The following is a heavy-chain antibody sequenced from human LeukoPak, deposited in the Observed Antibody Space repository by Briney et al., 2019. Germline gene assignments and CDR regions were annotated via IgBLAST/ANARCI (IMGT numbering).Heavy chain of an antibody. V-gene: IGHV3-7*01. CDR1: GFSFRDYW. CDR3: VTSWVRQERDF. D-gene: IGHD3-10*01. Sequence: AGGSLRLSCAASGFSFRDYWMSWVRQAPGKGLEWVADIEPDGSGKTYVDSVKGRFTISRDNAQQSLYLQMDPLTAEDTAVYYCVTSWVRQERDFWGQGTLVTVSS. CDR2: IEPDGSGK. J-gene: IGHJ4*02.